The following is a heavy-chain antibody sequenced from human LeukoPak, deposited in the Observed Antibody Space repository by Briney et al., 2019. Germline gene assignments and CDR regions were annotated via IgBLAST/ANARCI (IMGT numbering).Heavy chain of an antibody. D-gene: IGHD6-13*01. CDR3: ARSQYSSSWGYYYYYYMDV. CDR1: GGSISSYY. CDR2: IYTSGST. V-gene: IGHV4-4*09. Sequence: SETLSLTCTVSGGSISSYYWSWIRQPPGKGLEWIGYIYTSGSTNYNPSLKSRVTISVDTSKNQFSLKLSSVTAADTAVYYCARSQYSSSWGYYYYYYMDVWGKGTTVTVS. J-gene: IGHJ6*03.